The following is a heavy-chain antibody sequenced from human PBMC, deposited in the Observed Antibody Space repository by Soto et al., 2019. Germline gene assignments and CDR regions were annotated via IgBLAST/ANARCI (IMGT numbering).Heavy chain of an antibody. V-gene: IGHV4-30-4*01. CDR1: GGSISSGDYY. J-gene: IGHJ3*02. CDR2: MYNRGST. Sequence: TSETLSLTCTVSGGSISSGDYYWNWIRQPPGKVLEWIGFMYNRGSTYYNPSLKSRVTISVDTSKNQFSLKLTSVTAADTAVYYCARNDYDYVWESPGGDAFDIWGQGTLVTVSS. D-gene: IGHD3-16*01. CDR3: ARNDYDYVWESPGGDAFDI.